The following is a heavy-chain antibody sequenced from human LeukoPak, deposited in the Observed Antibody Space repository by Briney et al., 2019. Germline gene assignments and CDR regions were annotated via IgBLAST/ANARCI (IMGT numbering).Heavy chain of an antibody. D-gene: IGHD6-13*01. CDR1: GFTFSTYS. J-gene: IGHJ4*02. CDR3: ARGLAAAKPYYFDY. V-gene: IGHV3-48*04. Sequence: GGSLRLSCAASGFTFSTYSMNWVRQAPGKGLEWVSYISSSSSTIYYADSVKGRFTITRDNAKNSLYLQMNSLRAEDTAVYYCARGLAAAKPYYFDYWGQGTLVTVSS. CDR2: ISSSSSTI.